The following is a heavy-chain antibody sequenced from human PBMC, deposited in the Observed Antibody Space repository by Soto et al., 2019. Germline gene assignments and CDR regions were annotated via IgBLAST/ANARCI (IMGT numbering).Heavy chain of an antibody. D-gene: IGHD3-22*01. CDR3: ARQVYDSDTGPNFQYYFDS. CDR2: IDPSDSQT. CDR1: GYSFAGYW. V-gene: IGHV5-10-1*01. Sequence: GESLKISCKGSGYSFAGYWITWVRQKPGKGLEWMGRIDPSDSQTYYSPSFRGHVTISVTKSITTVFLQWSSLRASDTAMYYCARQVYDSDTGPNFQYYFDSWGQGTPVTVS. J-gene: IGHJ4*02.